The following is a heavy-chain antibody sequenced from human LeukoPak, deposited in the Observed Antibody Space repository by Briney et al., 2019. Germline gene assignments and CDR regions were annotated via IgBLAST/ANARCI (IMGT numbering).Heavy chain of an antibody. CDR3: ARAAVTSIDY. CDR1: GGSISSGGYS. V-gene: IGHV4-30-2*01. J-gene: IGHJ4*02. CDR2: IYHSGST. Sequence: KTSETLSLTCAVSGGSISSGGYSWSWIRQPPGKGLEWIGYIYHSGSTYYNPSLKSRVTISVDRSENQFSLKLSSVTAADTAVYYCARAAVTSIDYWGQGTLVTVSS. D-gene: IGHD2-21*02.